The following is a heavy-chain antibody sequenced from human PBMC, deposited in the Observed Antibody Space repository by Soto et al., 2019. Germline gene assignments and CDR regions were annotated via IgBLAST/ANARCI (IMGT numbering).Heavy chain of an antibody. CDR1: GYSFTNHY. CDR2: INPDSGGT. V-gene: IGHV1-2*02. CDR3: ARGRGYSGDDHYYYFDMDV. Sequence: QVQLVQSGAEVKKPGASVQVSCKASGYSFTNHYVHWVRQAPGQGLEWMGWINPDSGGTNYAQMFQGRVTITVDESTSTAYMELRSLTSEDTAVYYCARGRGYSGDDHYYYFDMDVWGQGTTVTVSS. J-gene: IGHJ6*02. D-gene: IGHD5-12*01.